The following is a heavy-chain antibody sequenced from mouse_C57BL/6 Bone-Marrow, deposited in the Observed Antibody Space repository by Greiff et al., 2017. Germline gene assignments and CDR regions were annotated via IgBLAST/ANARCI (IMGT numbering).Heavy chain of an antibody. CDR2: ISSGGSYT. J-gene: IGHJ2*01. CDR1: GFTFSSYG. D-gene: IGHD1-1*02. CDR3: AVVPFDY. Sequence: EVQLVESGGDLVKPGGSLKLSCAASGFTFSSYGMSWVRQTPDKRLEWVATISSGGSYTYYPDSVKGRFTISRDNAKNTLYLQVSSLKSEDTAMYYCAVVPFDYWGQGATLTVSS. V-gene: IGHV5-6*01.